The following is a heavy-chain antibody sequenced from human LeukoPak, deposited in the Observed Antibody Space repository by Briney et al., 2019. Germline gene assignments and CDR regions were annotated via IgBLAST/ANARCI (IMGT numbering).Heavy chain of an antibody. J-gene: IGHJ6*03. CDR3: AKDGGVRGPDYYYYMDV. V-gene: IGHV3-30*18. CDR1: GFTFSSYG. CDR2: ISYDGSNK. Sequence: PGGSLRLSCAASGFTFSSYGMHWVRQAPGKGLEWVAVISYDGSNKYYADSVKGRFTISRDNSKNTLYLQMNSLRAEDTAVYYCAKDGGVRGPDYYYYMDVWGKGTTVTISS. D-gene: IGHD3-10*01.